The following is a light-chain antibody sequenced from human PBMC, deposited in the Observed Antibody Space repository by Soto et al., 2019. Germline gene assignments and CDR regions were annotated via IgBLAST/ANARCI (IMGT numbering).Light chain of an antibody. CDR3: QPDDSLAQCT. CDR2: GAS. V-gene: IGKV1-33*01. J-gene: IGKJ4*01. Sequence: DIQMTQSPSSLSASVGDRVTITCQASQDINNFLNWYQQKPGKAPKLLIYGASNLETGVPSRFSGRGSGTDFTFTITNRQPDDFATYYCQPDDSLAQCTFGGGTKFELE. CDR1: QDINNF.